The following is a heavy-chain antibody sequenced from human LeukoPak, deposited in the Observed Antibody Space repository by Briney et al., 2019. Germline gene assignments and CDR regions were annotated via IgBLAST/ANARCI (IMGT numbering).Heavy chain of an antibody. V-gene: IGHV4-59*12. CDR1: GGSISSYY. Sequence: SETLSLTCTVSGGSISSYYWSWIRQPPGKGLEWIGYIYYSGSTNYNPSLKSRVTISVDTSKNQFSLKLSSVTAADTAVYYCARDYCSSTSCSNWFDPWGQGTLVTVSS. CDR3: ARDYCSSTSCSNWFDP. CDR2: IYYSGST. D-gene: IGHD2-2*01. J-gene: IGHJ5*02.